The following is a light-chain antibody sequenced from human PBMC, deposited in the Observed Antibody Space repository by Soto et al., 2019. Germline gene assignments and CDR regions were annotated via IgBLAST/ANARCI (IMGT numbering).Light chain of an antibody. V-gene: IGKV1-5*03. J-gene: IGKJ1*01. CDR3: QQSYNSPQT. CDR1: QSVNRW. Sequence: DIQMTQSPSTLSASVGDRVTITCRASQSVNRWLAWYQQKPGKAPKLLIYETSSLESGVPSRFSGSGSGTDFTLTISSLQPEDFATYPCQQSYNSPQTFGQGTKVDIK. CDR2: ETS.